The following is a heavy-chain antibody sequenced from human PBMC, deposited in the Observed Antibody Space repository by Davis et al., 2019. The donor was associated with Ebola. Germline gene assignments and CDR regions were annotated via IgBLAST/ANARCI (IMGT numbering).Heavy chain of an antibody. CDR2: IYHTGST. CDR3: ASRSASAIASDY. D-gene: IGHD2-15*01. J-gene: IGHJ4*01. Sequence: PSETLTLTCAVSGVSISSSDWWSWVRQPPGKGLEWIGEIYHTGSTNYNPSLRSRVTISIDKSKNQFSLKLSSVTAADTAVYYCASRSASAIASDYWGHGTLVTVSS. V-gene: IGHV4-4*02. CDR1: GVSISSSDW.